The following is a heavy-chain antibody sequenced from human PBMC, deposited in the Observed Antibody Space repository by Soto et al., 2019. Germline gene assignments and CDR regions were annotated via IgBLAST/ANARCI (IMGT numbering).Heavy chain of an antibody. V-gene: IGHV3-30-3*01. CDR1: GFTFSSYP. Sequence: QVQLVESGGGVVQPGRSLRLSCAASGFTFSSYPMHWVRQAPGKGLEWLAVISSDGTNKNYADSVKGRFTISRDNSENTLFLQVNSLTSDDSAVYFCARNYYEDYWGQGTLVTVSS. J-gene: IGHJ4*02. D-gene: IGHD3-22*01. CDR3: ARNYYEDY. CDR2: ISSDGTNK.